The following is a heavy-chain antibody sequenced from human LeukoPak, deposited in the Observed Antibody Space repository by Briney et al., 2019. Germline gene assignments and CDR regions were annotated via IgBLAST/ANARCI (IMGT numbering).Heavy chain of an antibody. V-gene: IGHV1-46*01. CDR3: ARVEVLARDENWFDP. CDR2: INPSGGST. CDR1: GYSFTSYY. Sequence: ASVKVSCKASGYSFTSYYIHWVRQAPGQGLEWMGIINPSGGSTSYAQKFQGRVTMTRDTSTSTVYMELSSLRSEDTAVYYCARVEVLARDENWFDPWGQGTLVTVSS. D-gene: IGHD3-3*01. J-gene: IGHJ5*02.